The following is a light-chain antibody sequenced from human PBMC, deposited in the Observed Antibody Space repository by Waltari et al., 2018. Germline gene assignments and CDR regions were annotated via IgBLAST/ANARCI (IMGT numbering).Light chain of an antibody. CDR1: SSDVGGYNY. J-gene: IGLJ1*01. CDR2: DVS. Sequence: QSALTQPASVSGSPGQSITISCTGTSSDVGGYNYVSWYQKHPGKAPKLMIYDVSTRPSGVSNRVSGSKSGNTADLTISGLQAEDEANYYCSSYTSSSTYVFGTGTKVTVL. CDR3: SSYTSSSTYV. V-gene: IGLV2-14*03.